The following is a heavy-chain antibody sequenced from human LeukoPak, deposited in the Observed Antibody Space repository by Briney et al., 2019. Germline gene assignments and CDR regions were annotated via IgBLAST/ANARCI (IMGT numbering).Heavy chain of an antibody. J-gene: IGHJ5*02. Sequence: ASVKVSCKASGYTFTSYYMHWVRQAPGQGLEWMGWISAYNGNTNYAQKFQGRVTMTRDTSTSTVYMELSSLRSEDTAVYYCARGAPMTTVTIGNWFDPWGQGTLVTVSS. CDR3: ARGAPMTTVTIGNWFDP. CDR2: ISAYNGNT. CDR1: GYTFTSYY. V-gene: IGHV1-46*01. D-gene: IGHD4-17*01.